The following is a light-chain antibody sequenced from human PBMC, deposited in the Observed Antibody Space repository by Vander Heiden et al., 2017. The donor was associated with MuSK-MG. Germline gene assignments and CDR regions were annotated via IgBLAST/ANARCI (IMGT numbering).Light chain of an antibody. Sequence: DIQMTQSPSSLSASVGDRVTITCRASQGISNSLAWYQQKPGKAPKLLLYAASRLESGVPSRFSGSGSGTDYTLTISSLQPEDFATYYCQHDDSTHWTFGQGTKVEIK. CDR3: QHDDSTHWT. CDR1: QGISNS. CDR2: AAS. V-gene: IGKV1-NL1*01. J-gene: IGKJ1*01.